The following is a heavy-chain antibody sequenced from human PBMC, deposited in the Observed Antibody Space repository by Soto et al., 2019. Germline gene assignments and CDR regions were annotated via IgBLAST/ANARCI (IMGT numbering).Heavy chain of an antibody. CDR2: INPSGGST. J-gene: IGHJ5*01. CDR3: ATAAYSTSWYDF. Sequence: QVQLVQSGAEVKKPGASVKHSCKSSEYTFTDYYIHWVRQAPGQGLEWMGLINPSGGSTSYAQKFQGRVTMTRDTSTSTVYMELSSLRSEDTAVYYCATAAYSTSWYDFWGQGTLVTVSS. V-gene: IGHV1-46*01. CDR1: EYTFTDYY. D-gene: IGHD6-13*01.